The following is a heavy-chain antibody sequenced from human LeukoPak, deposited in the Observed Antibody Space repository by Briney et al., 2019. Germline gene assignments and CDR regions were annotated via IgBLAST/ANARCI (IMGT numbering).Heavy chain of an antibody. CDR2: VYYSGST. J-gene: IGHJ4*02. D-gene: IGHD3-22*01. V-gene: IGHV4-30-4*01. CDR3: ARGAYDRSGYYYAPKY. CDR1: GDSISGANYY. Sequence: SQTLSLTCTVSGDSISGANYYWSWIRQPPGKGLEWIAYVYYSGSTYYNPSLKSRLTISVDTSKNQFSLKLSSVTAADTAVYYCARGAYDRSGYYYAPKYWGQGTLVTVSS.